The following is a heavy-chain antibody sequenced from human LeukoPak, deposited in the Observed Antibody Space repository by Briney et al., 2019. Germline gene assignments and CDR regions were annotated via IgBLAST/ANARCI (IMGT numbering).Heavy chain of an antibody. D-gene: IGHD6-19*01. V-gene: IGHV4-59*01. J-gene: IGHJ4*02. CDR3: ARDGVAGGFDF. CDR2: IHYSGST. CDR1: GGSIGSYY. Sequence: KPSETLSLTCTVFGGSIGSYYWNWIRQAPGKGLEWIGYIHYSGSTNHNSSLKSRVTISVDTSKNQYSLKLNSVTAADTAVYYCARDGVAGGFDFWGQGTLVTVSS.